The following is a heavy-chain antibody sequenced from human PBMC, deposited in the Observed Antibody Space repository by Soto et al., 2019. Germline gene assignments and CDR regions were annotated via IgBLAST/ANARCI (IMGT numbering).Heavy chain of an antibody. CDR1: GYTFTNYA. CDR2: VDTYNGNP. D-gene: IGHD6-13*01. CDR3: ARDSQYSTSWQRFDS. J-gene: IGHJ4*02. V-gene: IGHV1-18*01. Sequence: QVQLVQSGGELKKPGASVKVSCKASGYTFTNYAISWVRQAPGRGLEWIRWVDTYNGNPNYAQIFQGRVTMTTDTSTSTAYMELRSLKSDNSAIYYCARDSQYSTSWQRFDSWGQGTLVTVSS.